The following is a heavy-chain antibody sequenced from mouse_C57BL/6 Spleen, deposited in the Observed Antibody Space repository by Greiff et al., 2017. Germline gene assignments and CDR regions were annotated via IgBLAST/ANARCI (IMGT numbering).Heavy chain of an antibody. D-gene: IGHD2-3*01. J-gene: IGHJ3*01. V-gene: IGHV1-61*01. CDR3: ARWGGYYRFAY. Sequence: QVQLQQPGAELVRPGSSVKLSCKASGYTFTSYWMDWVKQRPGQGLEWIGNIYPSDSETHYNQKFKDKATLTVDKSSSTAYMQLSSLTSEDSAVYYCARWGGYYRFAYWGQGTLVTVSA. CDR1: GYTFTSYW. CDR2: IYPSDSET.